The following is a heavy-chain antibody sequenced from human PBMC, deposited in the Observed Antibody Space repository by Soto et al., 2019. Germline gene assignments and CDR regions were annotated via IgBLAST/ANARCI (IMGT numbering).Heavy chain of an antibody. J-gene: IGHJ4*02. V-gene: IGHV3-23*01. Sequence: EVQLLESGGGLVQPGGSLRLSCAASGFTFSSYAMSWVRQAPGKGLEWVSAISGSGGSTYYADSVKGRFTISRDNSKNTLYLQMNSLRAEDTAVYYCGSFPYYDFWSGYASRTPTKHASDYWGQGTLVTVSS. CDR3: GSFPYYDFWSGYASRTPTKHASDY. D-gene: IGHD3-3*01. CDR1: GFTFSSYA. CDR2: ISGSGGST.